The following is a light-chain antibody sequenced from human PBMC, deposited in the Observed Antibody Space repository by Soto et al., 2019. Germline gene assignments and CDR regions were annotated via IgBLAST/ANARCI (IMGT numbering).Light chain of an antibody. V-gene: IGKV3-15*01. J-gene: IGKJ3*01. CDR3: QHYGGSFI. CDR1: QSIGTN. CDR2: ATS. Sequence: EIVMTQSPATLSVSPGERATLSCWASQSIGTNLAWYLQKPGQPPRLLIYATSIRATGIPARFSGSGSGTEFTLTISSVQSEDFALYFCQHYGGSFIFGPGTKVDFK.